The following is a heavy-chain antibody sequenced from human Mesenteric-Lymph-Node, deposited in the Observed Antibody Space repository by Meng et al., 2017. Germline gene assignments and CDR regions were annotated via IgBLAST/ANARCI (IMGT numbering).Heavy chain of an antibody. V-gene: IGHV3-7*01. CDR2: INPHGSAT. CDR3: TRDAGWGSLDY. J-gene: IGHJ4*02. D-gene: IGHD7-27*01. Sequence: GESLKISCAASGFTFGSAWMTWVRQAPGKGLEWLGNINPHGSATNYVGSVKGRFTISRDNAKNSVYLQMNSLRADDTAVYYCTRDAGWGSLDYWGQGTLVTVSS. CDR1: GFTFGSAW.